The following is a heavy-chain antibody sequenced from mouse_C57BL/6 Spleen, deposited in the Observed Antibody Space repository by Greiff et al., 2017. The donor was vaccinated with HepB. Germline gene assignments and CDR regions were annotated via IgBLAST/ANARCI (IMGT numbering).Heavy chain of an antibody. J-gene: IGHJ1*03. CDR2: ISDGGSYT. CDR3: ARDMNYGSSYVYFDV. V-gene: IGHV5-4*01. Sequence: EVQLVESGGGLVKPGGSLKLSCAASGFTFSSYAMSWVRQTPEKRLEWVATISDGGSYTYYPDNVKGRFTISRDNAKNNLYLQMSHLKSEDTAMYYCARDMNYGSSYVYFDVWGTGTTVTVSS. D-gene: IGHD1-1*01. CDR1: GFTFSSYA.